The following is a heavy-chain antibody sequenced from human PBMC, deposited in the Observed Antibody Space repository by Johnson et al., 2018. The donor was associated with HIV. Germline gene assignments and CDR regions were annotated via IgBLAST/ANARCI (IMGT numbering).Heavy chain of an antibody. J-gene: IGHJ3*02. V-gene: IGHV3-30*18. D-gene: IGHD6-19*01. Sequence: QVQLVGSGGGVVQPGRSLSLSCAASGFTFSSYGMHWVRQAPGKGLEWVAVISYDGSTKYYADSVKGRFTISRDNYKNTLYLQMNSLRAEDTAVYYCAKDLSSGWYHAFDIWGQGTMVTVSS. CDR3: AKDLSSGWYHAFDI. CDR1: GFTFSSYG. CDR2: ISYDGSTK.